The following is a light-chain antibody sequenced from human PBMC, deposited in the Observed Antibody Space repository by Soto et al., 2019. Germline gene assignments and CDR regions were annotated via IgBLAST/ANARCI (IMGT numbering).Light chain of an antibody. CDR2: DAS. Sequence: EVVLTQSPATLSLSPGVRATLSSRASQSISNYLAWYQQKPGQSPRLLISDASNRATGIPARFTGSGTGTDFTLTFSSLEAEDFVVYYCQQRSNWPPTFGQGIKLDIK. V-gene: IGKV3-11*01. J-gene: IGKJ2*01. CDR1: QSISNY. CDR3: QQRSNWPPT.